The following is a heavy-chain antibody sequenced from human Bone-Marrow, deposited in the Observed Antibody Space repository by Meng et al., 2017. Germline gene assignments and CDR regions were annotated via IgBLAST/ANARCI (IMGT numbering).Heavy chain of an antibody. Sequence: GESLKISCKASGYRFTTSWIGWVRQMPGKGLEWMGIIYPGDSDTTYSPSFEGQVTISADKSISTAYLQWSSLKASDTAMYYCARIPMGGVTMVRGVIITGPVYFDYWGQGTLVTVSS. CDR3: ARIPMGGVTMVRGVIITGPVYFDY. D-gene: IGHD3-10*01. J-gene: IGHJ4*02. CDR2: IYPGDSDT. CDR1: GYRFTTSW. V-gene: IGHV5-51*01.